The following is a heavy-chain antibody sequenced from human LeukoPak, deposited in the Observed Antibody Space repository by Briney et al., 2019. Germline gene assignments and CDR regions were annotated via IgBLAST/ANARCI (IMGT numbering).Heavy chain of an antibody. CDR3: ARGRAYYYDSSGYDYGY. J-gene: IGHJ4*02. CDR1: GYTFTSYG. Sequence: ASVKVSCKASGYTFTSYGISWVRQAPGQRLEWMGWISAYNGNTNYALKLQGRVTMTTDTSTTTAYMELRSLRSDDTAVYYCARGRAYYYDSSGYDYGYWGQGTLVTVSS. V-gene: IGHV1-18*01. CDR2: ISAYNGNT. D-gene: IGHD3-22*01.